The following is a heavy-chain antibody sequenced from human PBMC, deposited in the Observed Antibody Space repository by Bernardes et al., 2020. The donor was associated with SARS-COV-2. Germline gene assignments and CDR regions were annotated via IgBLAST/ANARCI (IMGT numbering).Heavy chain of an antibody. D-gene: IGHD3-16*02. CDR2: INPNSGGT. V-gene: IGHV1-2*06. J-gene: IGHJ5*02. Sequence: ASLKVSCKASGYTFTGYYMHWVRQAPGQGLEWMGRINPNSGGTNYAQKFQGRVTMTRDTSISTAYMELSRLRSDDTAVYYCAREGAFMITFGGVIAWGQGTLVTVSS. CDR1: GYTFTGYY. CDR3: AREGAFMITFGGVIA.